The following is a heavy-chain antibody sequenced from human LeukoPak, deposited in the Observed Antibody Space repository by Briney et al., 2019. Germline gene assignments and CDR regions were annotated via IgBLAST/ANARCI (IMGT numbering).Heavy chain of an antibody. J-gene: IGHJ4*02. Sequence: PGGSLRLSCTASRFTVSANYMSWVRQAPGKGLEWVSGIYSGGRTDYADSVKGRFTISRDSSKNTLYLQMNSLTAEDTAVYYCAKYGPFGVVVPAAMFDYWGQGTLVTVSS. CDR1: RFTVSANY. CDR2: IYSGGRT. CDR3: AKYGPFGVVVPAAMFDY. D-gene: IGHD2-2*01. V-gene: IGHV3-66*01.